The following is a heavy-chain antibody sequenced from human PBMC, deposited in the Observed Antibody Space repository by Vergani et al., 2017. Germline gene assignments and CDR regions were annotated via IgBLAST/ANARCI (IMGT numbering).Heavy chain of an antibody. CDR3: ARSRPYCTSGSCPAI. V-gene: IGHV4-61*02. Sequence: QVQLQESGPGLVKPSQTLSLTCTVSGGSISSAGFYWSWVRQPAGKELEWIGRVSTSGSTNYNPSFKSRVSISVETSKSQFSLKLNSVTVADTAVYYCARSRPYCTSGSCPAIWGQGTLVTVSS. D-gene: IGHD2-15*01. J-gene: IGHJ4*02. CDR1: GGSISSAGFY. CDR2: VSTSGST.